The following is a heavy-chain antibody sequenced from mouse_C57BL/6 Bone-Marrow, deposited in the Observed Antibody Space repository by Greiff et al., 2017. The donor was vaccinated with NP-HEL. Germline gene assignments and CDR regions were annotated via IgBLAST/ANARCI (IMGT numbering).Heavy chain of an antibody. D-gene: IGHD3-2*02. CDR3: VPGGSGPFAY. CDR1: GFSFNTYA. Sequence: GGGLVQPKGSLKLSCAASGFSFNTYAMNWVRQAPGKGLEWVARIRSKSNNYATYYADSVKDRFTISRDDSESMLYLQMNNLKTEDTAMYYCVPGGSGPFAYWGQGTLVTVSA. CDR2: IRSKSNNYAT. J-gene: IGHJ3*01. V-gene: IGHV10-1*01.